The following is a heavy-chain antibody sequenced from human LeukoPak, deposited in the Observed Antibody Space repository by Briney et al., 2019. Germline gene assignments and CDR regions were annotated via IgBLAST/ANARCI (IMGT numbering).Heavy chain of an antibody. CDR2: INPKNGGT. CDR1: GYTFPGHH. Sequence: ASVKVSCKASGYTFPGHHIHWVRQAPGQGLEWMGWINPKNGGTNYAQKFQGRVTMTRDTSINTAFMEPSRLNSDDTAVYFCARDGYGGNSFDYWGQGTLVTASS. V-gene: IGHV1-2*02. CDR3: ARDGYGGNSFDY. J-gene: IGHJ4*02. D-gene: IGHD4-23*01.